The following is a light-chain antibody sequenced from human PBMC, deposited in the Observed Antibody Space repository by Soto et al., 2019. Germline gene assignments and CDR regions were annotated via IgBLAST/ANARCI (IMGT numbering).Light chain of an antibody. J-gene: IGLJ1*01. Sequence: QSVLTQPPSVSGAPGQRVTISCTGSSSNIGAGYDVHWYQQLPGTAPKLLIYGNSNRPSGVPDRFSGSKSGTSASLAITGLQAEDEAYYYCQSYDSSLTDVFGTGTKLTVL. V-gene: IGLV1-40*01. CDR1: SSNIGAGYD. CDR3: QSYDSSLTDV. CDR2: GNS.